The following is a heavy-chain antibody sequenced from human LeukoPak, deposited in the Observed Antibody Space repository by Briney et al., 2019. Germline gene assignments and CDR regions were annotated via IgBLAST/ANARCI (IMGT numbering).Heavy chain of an antibody. V-gene: IGHV3-21*01. D-gene: IGHD1-26*01. J-gene: IGHJ4*02. CDR3: GRDGDEWDLNS. CDR2: ITSSSSYI. Sequence: GGSLRLSCAASGFTFSSYSMKWVRQAPGKGLEWVSSITSSSSYIYYADSVKGRLTISRDNAKNSLYLQMDSLRAEDTAVYYCGRDGDEWDLNSWGQGTLVTVSS. CDR1: GFTFSSYS.